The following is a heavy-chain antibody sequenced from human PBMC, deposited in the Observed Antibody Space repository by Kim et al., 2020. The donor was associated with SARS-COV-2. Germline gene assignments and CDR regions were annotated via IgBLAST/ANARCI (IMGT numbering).Heavy chain of an antibody. J-gene: IGHJ6*02. CDR3: AKGRDHHDDSGTAGMDV. Sequence: GGSLRLSCAASEFNFEKYPMVWVRQAPGKGLEYVSSISGSGFDIFYADAVKGRFTISRDNPNNILFLQMNSLRAEDTARYYCAKGRDHHDDSGTAGMDVWGQGTTVTVSS. CDR1: EFNFEKYP. D-gene: IGHD6-19*01. CDR2: ISGSGFDI. V-gene: IGHV3-23*01.